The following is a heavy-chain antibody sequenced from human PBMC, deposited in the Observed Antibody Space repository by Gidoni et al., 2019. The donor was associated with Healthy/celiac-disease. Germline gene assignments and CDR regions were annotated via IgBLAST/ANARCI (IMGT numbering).Heavy chain of an antibody. J-gene: IGHJ6*02. CDR1: GFTFSSYA. CDR2: ISGSGGST. V-gene: IGHV3-23*01. D-gene: IGHD3-22*01. Sequence: EVQLLESGGGLVQPGGSLRLSCAASGFTFSSYAMSWVRQAPGKGLEWVSAISGSGGSTYYADSVKGRFTISRDNSKNTLYLQMNSLRAEDTAVYYCAKADSITMIVVVITDYYYGMDVWGQGTTVTVSS. CDR3: AKADSITMIVVVITDYYYGMDV.